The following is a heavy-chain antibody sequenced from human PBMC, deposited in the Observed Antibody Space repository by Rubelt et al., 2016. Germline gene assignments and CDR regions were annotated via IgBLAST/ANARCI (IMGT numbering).Heavy chain of an antibody. V-gene: IGHV3-66*01. CDR2: IYSGGTT. CDR1: GFTVSSNY. Sequence: EVQLVESGGNLVQPGGSLRLSCAASGFTVSSNYVNWVRQAPGKGLEWVSIIYSGGTTYYADSVRGRFTISRDTSKNTVYLQMNSLRAEDTAVHYCARDSPSPDWGQGTLVTVSS. CDR3: ARDSPSPD. J-gene: IGHJ4*02.